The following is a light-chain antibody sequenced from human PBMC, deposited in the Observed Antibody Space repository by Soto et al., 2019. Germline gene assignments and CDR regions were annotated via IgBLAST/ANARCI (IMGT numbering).Light chain of an antibody. V-gene: IGKV3-15*01. Sequence: EIVMTQSPATLYVSPGERATLSCSASQSVSSNLAWYQQKPGQAPRLIIYGASTRATGFPARFSGSGSGTEFPLTISRLQSEEFSVYYCQQYKNWPPVYPVGQWTKLDSK. CDR3: QQYKNWPPVYP. CDR1: QSVSSN. CDR2: GAS. J-gene: IGKJ2*01.